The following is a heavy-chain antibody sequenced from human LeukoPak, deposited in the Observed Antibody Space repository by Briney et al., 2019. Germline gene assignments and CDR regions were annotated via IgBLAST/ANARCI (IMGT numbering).Heavy chain of an antibody. CDR2: INTDGSVT. Sequence: PGGSLRLSCAASGXPFSAYWMHWVRQAPGKGLVWVSTINTDGSVTTHADSVKGRFTISRDNAENTLYLQMNSLRGEDTAVYYCAKDYNYGQTDSWGQGTLVTVSS. J-gene: IGHJ4*02. D-gene: IGHD5-18*01. CDR1: GXPFSAYW. V-gene: IGHV3-74*03. CDR3: AKDYNYGQTDS.